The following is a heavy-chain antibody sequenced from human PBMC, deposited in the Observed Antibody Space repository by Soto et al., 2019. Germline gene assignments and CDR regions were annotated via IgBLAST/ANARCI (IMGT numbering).Heavy chain of an antibody. CDR3: ARVLELPPQYYYYGMDV. CDR2: IWYDGSNK. V-gene: IGHV3-33*01. Sequence: HPGGSLRLSCAASGFTFSSYGMHWVRQAPGKGLEWVAVIWYDGSNKYYADSVKGRFTISRDNSKNTLYLQMNSLRAEDTAVYYCARVLELPPQYYYYGMDVWGQGTTVTVSS. D-gene: IGHD1-7*01. CDR1: GFTFSSYG. J-gene: IGHJ6*02.